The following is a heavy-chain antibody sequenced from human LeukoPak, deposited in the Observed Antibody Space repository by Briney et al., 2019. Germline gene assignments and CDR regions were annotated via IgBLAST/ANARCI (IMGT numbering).Heavy chain of an antibody. Sequence: PSETLSLTCSVSGGSMRISHYYWGWIRQPPGKGLEWIGNIYYSGSTYYNPSLKSRVTISVDTSKNQFSLKLSSVTAADTAVYYCARLVTEYGDYATYYYYYMDVWGKGTTVTISS. J-gene: IGHJ6*03. V-gene: IGHV4-39*01. D-gene: IGHD4-17*01. CDR2: IYYSGST. CDR1: GGSMRISHYY. CDR3: ARLVTEYGDYATYYYYYMDV.